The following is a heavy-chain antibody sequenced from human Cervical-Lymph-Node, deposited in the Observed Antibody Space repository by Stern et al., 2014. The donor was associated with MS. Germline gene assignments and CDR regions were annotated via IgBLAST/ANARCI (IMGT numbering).Heavy chain of an antibody. CDR3: AREAAMAVAGTGVDY. CDR2: IHPNSGGT. D-gene: IGHD6-19*01. V-gene: IGHV1-2*06. J-gene: IGHJ4*02. CDR1: GYTFTGYY. Sequence: QVQLVQSGAEVKKPGASVKVSCKASGYTFTGYYMHWVRQAPGQGLEWMGRIHPNSGGTNYAQKFQGRVTMARDTSISTAYIELSRLRSDDTAVYYCAREAAMAVAGTGVDYWGQGTLVTVSS.